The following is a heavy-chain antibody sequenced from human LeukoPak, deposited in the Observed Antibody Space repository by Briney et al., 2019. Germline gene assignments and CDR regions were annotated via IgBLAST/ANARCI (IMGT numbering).Heavy chain of an antibody. CDR2: INAGNGNT. Sequence: ASVKVSCKASGYTFTSYAMHWVRQAPGQRLEWMGWINAGNGNTKYSQKFQGRVTITRDTSASTAYMELSSLRSEDTAVYYCARPYYGDDLDVWGQGTTVTVSS. CDR1: GYTFTSYA. D-gene: IGHD4-17*01. J-gene: IGHJ6*02. CDR3: ARPYYGDDLDV. V-gene: IGHV1-3*01.